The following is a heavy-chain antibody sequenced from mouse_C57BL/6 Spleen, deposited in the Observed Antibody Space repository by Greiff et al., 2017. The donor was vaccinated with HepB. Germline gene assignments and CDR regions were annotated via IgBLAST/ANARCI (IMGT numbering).Heavy chain of an antibody. CDR3: ARGPFAY. CDR1: GFTFSDYY. V-gene: IGHV5-12*01. CDR2: ISNGGGST. Sequence: EVKLVESGGGLVQPGGSLKLSCAASGFTFSDYYMYWVRQTPEKRLEWVAYISNGGGSTYYPDTVKGRFTISRDNAKNTLYLQMSRLKSEDTAMYYCARGPFAYWGQGTLVTVSA. J-gene: IGHJ3*01.